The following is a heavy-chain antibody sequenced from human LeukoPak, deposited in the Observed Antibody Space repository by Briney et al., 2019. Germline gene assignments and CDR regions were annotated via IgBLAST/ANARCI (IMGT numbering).Heavy chain of an antibody. Sequence: GGSLRLSCAASGFAFSPFAMHWVRQAPGKGPAWVATVSDDGRDSSYADSVKGRFTISRDNSKKAVYLQMSSLRPEDTAVYYCVRAYGHRPAYTTYYPDQFFDSWGQGTLVTVGS. CDR1: GFAFSPFA. V-gene: IGHV3-30*04. D-gene: IGHD2/OR15-2a*01. CDR2: VSDDGRDS. CDR3: VRAYGHRPAYTTYYPDQFFDS. J-gene: IGHJ4*02.